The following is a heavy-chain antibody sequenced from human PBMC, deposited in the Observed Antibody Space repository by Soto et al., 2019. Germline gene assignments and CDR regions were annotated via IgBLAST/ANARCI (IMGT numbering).Heavy chain of an antibody. V-gene: IGHV4-34*01. CDR1: GGSFSGYY. CDR3: ARVSDGSYGFKRFDP. CDR2: INHSGST. J-gene: IGHJ5*02. Sequence: PSDTLSLTCAVYGGSFSGYYWSWIRQPPGKGLEWIGEINHSGSTNYNPSLKSRVTISIDTSKNQFSLKLNSVTAADTAVYYCARVSDGSYGFKRFDPWGQGTLVTVS. D-gene: IGHD1-26*01.